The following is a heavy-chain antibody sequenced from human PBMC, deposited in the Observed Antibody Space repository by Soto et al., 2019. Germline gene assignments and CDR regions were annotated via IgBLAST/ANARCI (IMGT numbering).Heavy chain of an antibody. Sequence: QVQLQESGPGLVKPSQTLSLTCNVSGGSISSGEYYWSWIRQPPGKGLEWIGYISYSGSTYYNPSLKRRVTIAGDTSKKQFSLKLIPVTAADTAVYYCARAVARGGGFDYWGQGTLVTVSS. D-gene: IGHD2-15*01. CDR3: ARAVARGGGFDY. J-gene: IGHJ4*02. V-gene: IGHV4-30-4*01. CDR2: ISYSGST. CDR1: GGSISSGEYY.